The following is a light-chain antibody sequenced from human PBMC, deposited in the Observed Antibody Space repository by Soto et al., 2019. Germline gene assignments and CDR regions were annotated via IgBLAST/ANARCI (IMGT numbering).Light chain of an antibody. CDR2: GAS. Sequence: EIVLTQSPGTLSLSPGERATLSCRASQSVSSSYLAWYQQKPGQAPRLLIYGASSRATGIPDRFSGSGSGTDFTLTISRLEPEDFAVYYCQHYDDLLFTFGPGTKVDLK. J-gene: IGKJ3*01. V-gene: IGKV3-20*01. CDR1: QSVSSSY. CDR3: QHYDDLLFT.